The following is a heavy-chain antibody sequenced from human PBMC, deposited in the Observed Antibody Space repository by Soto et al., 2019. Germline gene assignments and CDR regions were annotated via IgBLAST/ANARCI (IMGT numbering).Heavy chain of an antibody. V-gene: IGHV1-18*01. CDR2: ISVYNDNT. CDR3: ARIGFDGH. CDR1: GYTFTSDG. D-gene: IGHD3-9*01. Sequence: QVQLVQSGSEIKKPGASVKVSCKAFGYTFTSDGIGWVRQAPGQGLEWMGWISVYNDNTNYAQKFQGRVTMTTETASSTAYMELRSLKSDDTAVYYCARIGFDGHWGQGTLVTVSS. J-gene: IGHJ1*01.